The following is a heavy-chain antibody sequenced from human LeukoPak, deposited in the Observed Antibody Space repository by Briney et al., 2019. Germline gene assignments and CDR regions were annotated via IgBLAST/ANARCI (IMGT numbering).Heavy chain of an antibody. CDR3: AKREVLYRVTTFDY. V-gene: IGHV3-23*01. D-gene: IGHD4-17*01. CDR2: ISGSGGST. J-gene: IGHJ4*02. CDR1: GFTFSSYA. Sequence: QTGGSLRLSCAASGFTFSSYAMSWVRQAPGKGLEWVSAISGSGGSTYYADSVKGRFTISRDNSKNTLYLQMNSLRAEDTAVYYCAKREVLYRVTTFDYWGQGTLVTVSS.